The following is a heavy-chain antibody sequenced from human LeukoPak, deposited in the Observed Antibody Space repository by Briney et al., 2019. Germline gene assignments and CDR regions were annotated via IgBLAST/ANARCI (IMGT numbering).Heavy chain of an antibody. CDR1: GYTFTSYD. J-gene: IGHJ6*03. D-gene: IGHD2-2*01. Sequence: ASVKVSCKAPGYTFTSYDFNWVRQATGQGLEWMGWMNPNSGNTGYAPKFQGRVTMTRNTSISTAYMELSSLRAEDAAVYYCARKGPANFYYYYMDVWGKGASVTVSS. CDR3: ARKGPANFYYYYMDV. CDR2: MNPNSGNT. V-gene: IGHV1-8*01.